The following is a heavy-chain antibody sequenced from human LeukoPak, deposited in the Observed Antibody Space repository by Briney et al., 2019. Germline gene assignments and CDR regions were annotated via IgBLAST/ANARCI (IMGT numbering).Heavy chain of an antibody. CDR3: ARGEPGGNGWNY. J-gene: IGHJ4*02. CDR2: MSPNSGNT. CDR1: GYTFTSYD. Sequence: ASVKVSCKASGYTFTSYDINWVRQATGQGLEWMGWMSPNSGNTGYAQKFQGRVTITRNTSISTAYMELSSLRSEDTAVYYCARGEPGGNGWNYWGQGTLVTVSS. V-gene: IGHV1-8*03. D-gene: IGHD6-25*01.